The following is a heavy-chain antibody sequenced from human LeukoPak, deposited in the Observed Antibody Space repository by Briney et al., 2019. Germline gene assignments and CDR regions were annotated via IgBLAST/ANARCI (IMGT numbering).Heavy chain of an antibody. Sequence: GGSLRLSCAASGFTFSSYWVHWVRQAPGRGLEWVSRINPDGSTTNYADSVKGRFTISRDNAKNTLYLQMNSLRAEDTAVYYCATAGNYRFDYWGQGTLVTVSS. V-gene: IGHV3-74*01. CDR3: ATAGNYRFDY. CDR1: GFTFSSYW. CDR2: INPDGSTT. J-gene: IGHJ4*02. D-gene: IGHD1-7*01.